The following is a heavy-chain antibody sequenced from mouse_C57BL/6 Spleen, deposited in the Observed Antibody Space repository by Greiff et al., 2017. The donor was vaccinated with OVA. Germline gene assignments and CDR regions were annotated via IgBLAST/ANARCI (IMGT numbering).Heavy chain of an antibody. CDR1: GYTFTSYW. Sequence: QVQLKQPGAELVKPGASVKLSCKASGYTFTSYWMHWVKQRPGQGLEWIGMIHPTGGSTNYNEKFKSKATLTVDKASSTAYMQLSSLTSEDSAVYYCDRGDSSGTDYYAMDYWGQGTSVTVSS. D-gene: IGHD3-2*02. J-gene: IGHJ4*01. CDR3: DRGDSSGTDYYAMDY. V-gene: IGHV1-64*01. CDR2: IHPTGGST.